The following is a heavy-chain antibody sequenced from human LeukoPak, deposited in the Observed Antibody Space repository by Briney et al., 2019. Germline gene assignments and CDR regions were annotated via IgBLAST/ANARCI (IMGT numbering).Heavy chain of an antibody. J-gene: IGHJ4*02. CDR1: GFTFSSYE. V-gene: IGHV3-48*03. Sequence: PGGSLRFSCAASGFTFSSYEMNWVRQAPGRGLEWVSYISSTATTMHYADSVMGRFTISRDNAKKSLYLQMNSLRAEDTAVYYCAREGGYYLRSIDYWGQGTLVTVSS. D-gene: IGHD1-26*01. CDR3: AREGGYYLRSIDY. CDR2: ISSTATTM.